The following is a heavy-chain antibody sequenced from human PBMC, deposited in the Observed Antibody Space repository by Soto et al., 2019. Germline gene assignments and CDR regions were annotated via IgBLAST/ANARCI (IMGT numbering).Heavy chain of an antibody. CDR3: AKGDNLGPKTGYAFDP. Sequence: SQTLSLTCAISGDSVSSNTASWNWIRQSPSRGLEWLGRTYFRSEWYNDYAVSVKSRIIINPDTSNNQFSLQLNSVTPEDTAVYFCAKGDNLGPKTGYAFDPWGQGIMVTVSS. CDR1: GDSVSSNTAS. CDR2: TYFRSEWYN. D-gene: IGHD5-12*01. V-gene: IGHV6-1*01. J-gene: IGHJ5*02.